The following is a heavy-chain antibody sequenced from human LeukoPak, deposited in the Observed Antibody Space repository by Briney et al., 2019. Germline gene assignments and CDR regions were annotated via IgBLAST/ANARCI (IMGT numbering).Heavy chain of an antibody. CDR3: AKDGGTYPYFLDV. CDR2: ISSSDGII. CDR1: GFTFSSYE. J-gene: IGHJ6*03. Sequence: GGSLRLFCAASGFTFSSYEMNWVRQAPGKGLEWISYISSSDGIIYYADSLKGRFTISRDNAKKSLYLQMNSLRAEDTAIYICAKDGGTYPYFLDVWGKGTTVIASS. V-gene: IGHV3-48*03. D-gene: IGHD1-26*01.